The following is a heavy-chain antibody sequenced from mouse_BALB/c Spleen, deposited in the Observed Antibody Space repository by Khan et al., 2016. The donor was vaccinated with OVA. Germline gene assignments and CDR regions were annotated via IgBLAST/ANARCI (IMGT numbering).Heavy chain of an antibody. D-gene: IGHD1-1*01. CDR1: GYSITSGYA. V-gene: IGHV3-2*02. Sequence: EVQLQESGPGLVKPSQSLSLTCTVTGYSITSGYAWNWIRQFPGNKLEWMGYISYSGVTSYPPSLKSRISITRDTSKTQFFLQLNSVTTEDTATYYCARGNYYGYYFDYWGQGTTLTVSS. J-gene: IGHJ2*01. CDR2: ISYSGVT. CDR3: ARGNYYGYYFDY.